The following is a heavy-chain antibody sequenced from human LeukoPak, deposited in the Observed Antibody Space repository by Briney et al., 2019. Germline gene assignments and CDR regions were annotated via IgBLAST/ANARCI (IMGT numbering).Heavy chain of an antibody. D-gene: IGHD4-23*01. CDR1: GGTFSNYA. Sequence: SVKVSCKASGGTFSNYAISWVRQAPGQGLEWMGRIIPILGIANYAQKFQGRVTMTTDTSTNTAYMELRSLRSDDTAVYYCARDNSVALIDYWGQGTLVTVSS. J-gene: IGHJ4*02. CDR2: IIPILGIA. CDR3: ARDNSVALIDY. V-gene: IGHV1-69*04.